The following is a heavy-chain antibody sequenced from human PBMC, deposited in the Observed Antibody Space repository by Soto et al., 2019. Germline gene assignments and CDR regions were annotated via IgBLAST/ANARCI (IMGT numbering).Heavy chain of an antibody. Sequence: ASVKVSCKASGYTFTSYAMHWVRQAPGQRLEWMGWINAGNGNTKYSQKFQGRVTITRDTSASTAYMELSSLRSEDTAVYYCATPLTYYYDSSGCQAFDSWGQGTMVTVAS. CDR2: INAGNGNT. J-gene: IGHJ3*02. CDR3: ATPLTYYYDSSGCQAFDS. D-gene: IGHD3-22*01. V-gene: IGHV1-3*01. CDR1: GYTFTSYA.